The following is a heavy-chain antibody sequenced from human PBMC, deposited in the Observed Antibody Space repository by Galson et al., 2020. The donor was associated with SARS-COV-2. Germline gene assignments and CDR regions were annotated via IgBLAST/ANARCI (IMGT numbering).Heavy chain of an antibody. J-gene: IGHJ6*02. CDR2: INSDGSST. CDR1: GFTFSSYW. CDR3: ARPGIAAADPPHGYYYYYGMDV. D-gene: IGHD6-13*01. Sequence: TGGSLRLSCAASGFTFSSYWMHWVRQAPGKGLVWVSRINSDGSSTSYADSVKGRFNISRDNAKNTLYLQMNSLRAEDTAVYYCARPGIAAADPPHGYYYYYGMDVWGQGTTVTVSS. V-gene: IGHV3-74*01.